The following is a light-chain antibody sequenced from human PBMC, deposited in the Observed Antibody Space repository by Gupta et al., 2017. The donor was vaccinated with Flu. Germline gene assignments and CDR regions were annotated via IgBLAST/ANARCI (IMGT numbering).Light chain of an antibody. CDR2: EVS. V-gene: IGKV3-20*01. CDR3: QQYGSSPGT. CDR1: QRVSSNY. Sequence: GTPPSSPGERDTPPCSGSQRVSSNYLAWYQQKLGQAPRLLIYEVSSRASGVPDRFSGSGSGTEFTLTISRLEPEDFAVYYCQQYGSSPGTFGQGTKVEIK. J-gene: IGKJ1*01.